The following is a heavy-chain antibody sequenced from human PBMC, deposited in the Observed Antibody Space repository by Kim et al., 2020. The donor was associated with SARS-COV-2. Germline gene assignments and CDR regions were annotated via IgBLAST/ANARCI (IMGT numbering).Heavy chain of an antibody. CDR3: AKPPVCSGGSCEYHYGMDV. D-gene: IGHD2-15*01. CDR2: ISVGGGGT. J-gene: IGHJ6*02. CDR1: GFTFSSYA. V-gene: IGHV3-23*01. Sequence: GGSLRLSCVVSGFTFSSYAISWVRQAPGKGLEWGSTISVGGGGTYYADSVKGRFTISRDNSKNTLYLQMNSLRDEDTAIYYCAKPPVCSGGSCEYHYGMDVWGQGTTVTVSS.